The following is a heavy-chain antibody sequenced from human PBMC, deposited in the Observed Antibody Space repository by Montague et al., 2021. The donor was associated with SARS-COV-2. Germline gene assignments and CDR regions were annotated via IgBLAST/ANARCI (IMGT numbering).Heavy chain of an antibody. Sequence: SETLSLTCTVSGGSISSSSYYWGWIRQPPGKGLEWIGSIYYSGSTYYNPSLKSRVTISVDTSKNQFSLKLSSVTAADTAVYYCARDGQTRVAMIVVIIGYFDGGGQGTLVTVSS. V-gene: IGHV4-39*02. D-gene: IGHD3-22*01. J-gene: IGHJ4*02. CDR1: GGSISSSSYY. CDR2: IYYSGST. CDR3: ARDGQTRVAMIVVIIGYFDG.